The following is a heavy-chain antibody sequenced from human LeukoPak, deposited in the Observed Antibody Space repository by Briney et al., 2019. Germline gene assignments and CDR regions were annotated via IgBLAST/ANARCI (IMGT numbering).Heavy chain of an antibody. V-gene: IGHV4-61*02. J-gene: IGHJ3*02. Sequence: SETLSLTCTVSGGSISSGSYYWSWIRQPAGKGLEWIGRIYTSGSTNYNPSLKSRVTISVDTSKNQFSLKLSSVTAADTAVYYCASGGGAFDIWGQGTMVTVSS. CDR1: GGSISSGSYY. CDR2: IYTSGST. D-gene: IGHD2-15*01. CDR3: ASGGGAFDI.